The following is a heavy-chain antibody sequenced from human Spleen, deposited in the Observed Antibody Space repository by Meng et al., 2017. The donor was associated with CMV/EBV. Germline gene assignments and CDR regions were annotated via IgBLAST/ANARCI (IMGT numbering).Heavy chain of an antibody. CDR3: ARVPITDVSP. J-gene: IGHJ5*02. CDR2: INPSGGST. CDR1: GYTFASYY. D-gene: IGHD3-10*01. V-gene: IGHV1-46*01. Sequence: ASVKVSCKASGYTFASYYMHWVRQAPAQGLEWMGMINPSGGSTTYPQKFQGRVTMTRDTSTSTVYMELSSLRSEDKAVYYCARVPITDVSPWGQGTLVTVSS.